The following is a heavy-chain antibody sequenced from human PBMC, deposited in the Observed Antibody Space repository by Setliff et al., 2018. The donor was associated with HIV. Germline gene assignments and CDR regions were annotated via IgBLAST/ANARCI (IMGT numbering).Heavy chain of an antibody. Sequence: PSETLSLTCTVSGGSISSNNYFWSWIRQPAGKGLEWIGHIYPSGSTNYNPSLKSRVTISVDTSKNQFSLNLSSVTAADTAVYYCARRAGGDFWGQGTMVTVSS. V-gene: IGHV4-61*09. D-gene: IGHD3-10*01. CDR1: GGSISSNNYF. CDR2: IYPSGST. CDR3: ARRAGGDF. J-gene: IGHJ3*01.